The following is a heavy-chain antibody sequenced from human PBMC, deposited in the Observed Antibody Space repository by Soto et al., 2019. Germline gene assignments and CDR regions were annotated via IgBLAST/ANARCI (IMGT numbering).Heavy chain of an antibody. V-gene: IGHV3-74*01. D-gene: IGHD5-12*01. Sequence: SLRLSCAASGFTFSSYWMHWVRQAPGKGLVWVSRINSDGSTTTYADSVKGRFTISRDNVKNTLYLQMNSLRAEDTAVYYCVRVPTGGYAFYLDDYWSQGTPVTVSS. CDR3: VRVPTGGYAFYLDDY. CDR2: INSDGSTT. J-gene: IGHJ4*02. CDR1: GFTFSSYW.